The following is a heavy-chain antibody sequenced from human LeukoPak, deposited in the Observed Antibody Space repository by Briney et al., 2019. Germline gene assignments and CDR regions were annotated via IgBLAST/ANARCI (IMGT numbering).Heavy chain of an antibody. Sequence: GGSLLLSCAASGFTFSNYWVNWVRQAPGKGLEWLANIKQDGSQSHYVDSVKGRFTISRDNAKNSLYLQMNTLRAEDTAVYYCARDYSASGSFDYWGQGTLVTVSS. J-gene: IGHJ4*02. D-gene: IGHD3-10*01. CDR3: ARDYSASGSFDY. V-gene: IGHV3-7*01. CDR2: IKQDGSQS. CDR1: GFTFSNYW.